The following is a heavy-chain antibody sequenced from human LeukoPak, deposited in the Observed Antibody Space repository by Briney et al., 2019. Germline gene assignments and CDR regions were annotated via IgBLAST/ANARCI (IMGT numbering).Heavy chain of an antibody. CDR1: GDSISSHY. CDR3: ARASESERDYTQYYYDSSGYLHYYYYMDV. V-gene: IGHV4-59*11. Sequence: PSETLSLTCSVSGDSISSHYWSWIRQPPGKGLEWIGYIQTSGSTHYNPSLKSRVTISVDTSKNQFSLKLSSVTAADTAVYYCARASESERDYTQYYYDSSGYLHYYYYMDVWGKGTTVTVSS. D-gene: IGHD3-22*01. CDR2: IQTSGST. J-gene: IGHJ6*03.